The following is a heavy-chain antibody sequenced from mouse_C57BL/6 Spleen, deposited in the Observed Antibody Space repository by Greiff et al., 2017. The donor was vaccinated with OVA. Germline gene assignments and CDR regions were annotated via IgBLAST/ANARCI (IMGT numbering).Heavy chain of an antibody. CDR2: IDPSDSET. J-gene: IGHJ1*03. D-gene: IGHD1-1*01. CDR3: ARVYGSSYWYCDV. Sequence: VQLQQPGAELVRPGSSVKLSCKASGYTFTSYWMHWVKQRPIQGLEWIGNIDPSDSETHYNQKFKDKDTLTVDKSSSTVYMQLISLTSEDSSVDYWARVYGSSYWYCDVWGTGTTVTVSS. CDR1: GYTFTSYW. V-gene: IGHV1-52*01.